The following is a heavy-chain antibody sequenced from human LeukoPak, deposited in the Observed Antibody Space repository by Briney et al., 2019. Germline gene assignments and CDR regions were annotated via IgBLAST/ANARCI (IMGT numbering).Heavy chain of an antibody. J-gene: IGHJ5*02. D-gene: IGHD4-17*01. CDR2: ISGSGGST. V-gene: IGHV3-23*01. CDR3: ARAKYDYGDPVGWFDP. Sequence: GGSLRLSCAASGFTFSSYAMSWVRQAPGKGLEWVSGISGSGGSTYYADSVKGRFTVSRDNSKNMLWLQMTSLRAEDAAIYYCARAKYDYGDPVGWFDPWAREPWSPSPQ. CDR1: GFTFSSYA.